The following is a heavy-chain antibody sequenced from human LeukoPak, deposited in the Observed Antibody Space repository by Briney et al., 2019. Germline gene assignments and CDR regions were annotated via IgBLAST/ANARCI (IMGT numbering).Heavy chain of an antibody. Sequence: QPGGSLRLSCAASGLTFSSYAMSWVRQAPGKGREWVSAISGSGGSTYYADSVKGRFTFSRDNSKNTLYLQMNSLRAEDTAVYYCAKSLLLIVVVTAIDYWGQGTLVTVSS. D-gene: IGHD2-21*02. V-gene: IGHV3-23*01. CDR2: ISGSGGST. CDR3: AKSLLLIVVVTAIDY. CDR1: GLTFSSYA. J-gene: IGHJ4*02.